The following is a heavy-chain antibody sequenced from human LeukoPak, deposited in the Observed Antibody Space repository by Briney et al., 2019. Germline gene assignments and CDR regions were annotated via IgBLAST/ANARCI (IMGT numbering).Heavy chain of an antibody. D-gene: IGHD3-22*01. V-gene: IGHV5-51*01. Sequence: GESLKISCKGSGYSFTSYWIGWVRQMPGKGLEWMGIIYPGDSDTRYSPSFQGQVTISADKSISTAYLQWSSLKASDTAMCYCARHYYDSSGYYYPMAFDIWGQGTMVTVSS. CDR2: IYPGDSDT. J-gene: IGHJ3*02. CDR1: GYSFTSYW. CDR3: ARHYYDSSGYYYPMAFDI.